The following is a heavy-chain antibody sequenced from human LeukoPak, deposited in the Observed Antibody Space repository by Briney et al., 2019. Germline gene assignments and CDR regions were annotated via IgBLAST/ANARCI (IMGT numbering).Heavy chain of an antibody. CDR2: ISAYNGNT. CDR3: ARASRAAAFDY. J-gene: IGHJ4*02. D-gene: IGHD6-13*01. V-gene: IGHV1-18*01. CDR1: GYTFTSYG. Sequence: ASVKVSCKASGYTFTSYGISWVRQAPGQGLEWMGWISAYNGNTNYAQKLQGRVTMTRNTSISTAYMGLSSLRSEDTAVYYCARASRAAAFDYWGQGTLVTVSS.